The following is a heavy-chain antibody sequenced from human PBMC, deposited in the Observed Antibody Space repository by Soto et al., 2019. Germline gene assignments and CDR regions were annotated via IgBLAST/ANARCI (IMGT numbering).Heavy chain of an antibody. CDR2: TYYRSKWYN. Sequence: QTLSLTCXISGDSVSSNSAAWSWIRQSPSRGLERLGRTYYRSKWYNNYAVSVKSRITINPDTSKNQFSLQLNSVTPGDTAVYYCARDRLGDGYNDYWGQGTLVTVSS. D-gene: IGHD5-12*01. V-gene: IGHV6-1*01. CDR1: GDSVSSNSAA. J-gene: IGHJ4*02. CDR3: ARDRLGDGYNDY.